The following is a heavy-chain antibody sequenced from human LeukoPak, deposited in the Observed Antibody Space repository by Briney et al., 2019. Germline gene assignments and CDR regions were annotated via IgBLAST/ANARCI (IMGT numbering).Heavy chain of an antibody. CDR1: GFTFGDYA. Sequence: GGSLRLSCTASGFTFGDYAMSWVRQAPGKGLEWVGFIRSKAYGGTTEYAASVKGRFTISRDDSKSIAYLQMNSLKTEDTAVYYCTRDDDYDSSGYYGQRSIPWGQGTLVTVSS. D-gene: IGHD3-22*01. CDR3: TRDDDYDSSGYYGQRSIP. V-gene: IGHV3-49*04. CDR2: IRSKAYGGTT. J-gene: IGHJ5*02.